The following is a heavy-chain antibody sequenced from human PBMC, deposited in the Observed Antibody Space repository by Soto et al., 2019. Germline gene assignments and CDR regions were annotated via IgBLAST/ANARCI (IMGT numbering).Heavy chain of an antibody. J-gene: IGHJ3*02. D-gene: IGHD3-22*01. CDR3: ATHHTLDYYDSSGYYGGGNAFDI. Sequence: GASVKVSCKASGGTFGSYAISWVRQAPGQGLEWMGGIIPIFGTANYAQKFQGRVTITADKSTSTAYMELSSLRSEDTAVYYCATHHTLDYYDSSGYYGGGNAFDIWGQGTMVTVSS. CDR1: GGTFGSYA. CDR2: IIPIFGTA. V-gene: IGHV1-69*06.